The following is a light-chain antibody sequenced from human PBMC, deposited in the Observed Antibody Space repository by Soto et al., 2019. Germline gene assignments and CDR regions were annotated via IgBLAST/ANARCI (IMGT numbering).Light chain of an antibody. CDR3: HQRKSWPRT. CDR2: DTS. CDR1: QTVSNK. V-gene: IGKV3-11*01. Sequence: EIVLAQSPATLSSSPGEGATLSCRASQTVSNKLAWYQHKPGQAPRLLIYDTSNRATGIPARFSGSGSGTDFTLTISRLEPEDFAVYYCHQRKSWPRTFGQGTKVDIK. J-gene: IGKJ1*01.